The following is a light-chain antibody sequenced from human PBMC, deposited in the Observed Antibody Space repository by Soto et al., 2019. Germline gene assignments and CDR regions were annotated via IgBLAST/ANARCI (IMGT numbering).Light chain of an antibody. V-gene: IGKV3-20*01. J-gene: IGKJ2*01. CDR1: QSISSSY. CDR3: QQYGSSLP. Sequence: EIVLTQSPGTLSLSPGERATLSCRVSQSISSSYLAWYQQKPGQAPRLLIYGASSRATGIPDRFSGIGSRTDFTLTISRLEPEDFAVYYCQQYGSSLPFGQGTKLEIK. CDR2: GAS.